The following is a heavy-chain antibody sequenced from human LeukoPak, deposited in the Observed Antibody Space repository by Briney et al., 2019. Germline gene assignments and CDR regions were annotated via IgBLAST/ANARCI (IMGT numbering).Heavy chain of an antibody. Sequence: GASVKVSCKASGDTFSNYDVTWLRQAPGQGLEWMGGIIPIFGTANYAQKFQGRVTITADESTSTAYMELSSLRSEDTAVYYCARGSVYCSGTSCYLWDYWGQGTLVTVSS. CDR3: ARGSVYCSGTSCYLWDY. J-gene: IGHJ4*02. V-gene: IGHV1-69*01. D-gene: IGHD2-2*01. CDR1: GDTFSNYD. CDR2: IIPIFGTA.